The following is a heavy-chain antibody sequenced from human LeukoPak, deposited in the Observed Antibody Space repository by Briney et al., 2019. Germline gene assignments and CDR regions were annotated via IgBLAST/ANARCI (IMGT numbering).Heavy chain of an antibody. Sequence: PGGSLRLSCAASGVTSNYGMRWVRQAPGEGLEWVAGLSGSGGGTNYADSVQGRFTISRDNPKNTMYLQMNSLRAEDQAVYFCAKRGVVIRVFLVGFHKEAYYFDSWGQGALVTVSS. CDR3: AKRGVVIRVFLVGFHKEAYYFDS. D-gene: IGHD3-10*01. CDR1: GVTSNYG. CDR2: LSGSGGGT. V-gene: IGHV3-23*01. J-gene: IGHJ4*02.